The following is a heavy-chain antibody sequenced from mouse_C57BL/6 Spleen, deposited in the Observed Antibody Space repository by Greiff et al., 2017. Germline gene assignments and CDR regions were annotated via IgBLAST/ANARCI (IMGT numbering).Heavy chain of an antibody. V-gene: IGHV5-12*01. CDR2: ISTGGGST. CDR3: ARGTYLDY. CDR1: GFTFSDYY. Sequence: EVKLVESGGGLVQPGGSLKLSCAASGFTFSDYYMYWVRQTPEKRLEWVAYISTGGGSTYYPDTVKGRFTISRDNAKNTLYLQMSRLKSEDTAMYYCARGTYLDYWGQGTTLTVSS. D-gene: IGHD2-14*01. J-gene: IGHJ2*01.